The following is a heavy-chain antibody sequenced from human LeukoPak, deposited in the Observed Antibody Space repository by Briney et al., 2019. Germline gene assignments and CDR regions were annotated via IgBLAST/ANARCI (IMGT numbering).Heavy chain of an antibody. Sequence: SVKVSCKASGGTFSSYAISWVRQAPGQGLEWMGRIIPIFGTANYAQKFQSRVTITTDESTSTAYMELSSLRSEDTAVYYCAREKPDYYDSSGYYLGPDYWGQGTLVTVSS. CDR1: GGTFSSYA. J-gene: IGHJ4*02. D-gene: IGHD3-22*01. CDR3: AREKPDYYDSSGYYLGPDY. CDR2: IIPIFGTA. V-gene: IGHV1-69*05.